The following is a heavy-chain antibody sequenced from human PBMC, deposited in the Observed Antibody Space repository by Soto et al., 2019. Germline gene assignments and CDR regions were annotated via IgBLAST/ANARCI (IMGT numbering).Heavy chain of an antibody. Sequence: QVQLVESGGGLVKPGGSLRLSCAGSGFTFSDYYISWIRQAPGKGLEWISYSSNSGTFSRYADSVKGRFSISRDNTKNLLYLQMNSLRAEDTAVYYCARSGDNYNRLDYWGQGTQVTVSS. J-gene: IGHJ4*02. V-gene: IGHV3-11*06. CDR2: SSNSGTFS. CDR1: GFTFSDYY. CDR3: ARSGDNYNRLDY. D-gene: IGHD1-1*01.